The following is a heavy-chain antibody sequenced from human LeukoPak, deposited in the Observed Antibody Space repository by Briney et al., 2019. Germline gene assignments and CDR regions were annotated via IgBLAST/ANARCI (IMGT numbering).Heavy chain of an antibody. CDR2: ISSSSSYT. J-gene: IGHJ4*02. V-gene: IGHV3-21*01. Sequence: TGGSLRLSCAASGFTFSSYSMNWVRQAPGKGLEWVSSISSSSSYTYNADSVKGRFTISRDNAKNSLYLQMNSLRAEDTAVYYCARDAIVVVPAAITRAGGIDYWGQGTLVTVSS. CDR1: GFTFSSYS. D-gene: IGHD2-2*01. CDR3: ARDAIVVVPAAITRAGGIDY.